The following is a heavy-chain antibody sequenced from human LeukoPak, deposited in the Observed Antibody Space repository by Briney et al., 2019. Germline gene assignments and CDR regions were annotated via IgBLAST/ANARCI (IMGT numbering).Heavy chain of an antibody. V-gene: IGHV4-34*01. Sequence: SETLSLTCAVSGGSFSGYYWSWIRQPPGKGLEWIGEINHSGSTNYNPSLKSRVTISVDTSKNQFSLKLSSVTAADTAVYYCARVLWFGELGHETKKFDPWGQGTLVTVSS. J-gene: IGHJ5*02. CDR2: INHSGST. CDR3: ARVLWFGELGHETKKFDP. CDR1: GGSFSGYY. D-gene: IGHD3-10*01.